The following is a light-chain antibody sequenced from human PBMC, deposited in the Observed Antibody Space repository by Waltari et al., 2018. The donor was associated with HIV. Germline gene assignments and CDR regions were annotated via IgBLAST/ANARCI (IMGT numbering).Light chain of an antibody. CDR2: DVN. V-gene: IGLV2-11*01. Sequence: QSALTQPRSVSGSPGQSVTISCTGTSSEVGGYTYVSWYQQHPGKAPKFMIYDVNKRPSGVPDRFSGSKSGNTASLTISGLQAEDEADYYCCSYADNYPVVFGGGTKLTVL. CDR1: SSEVGGYTY. J-gene: IGLJ2*01. CDR3: CSYADNYPVV.